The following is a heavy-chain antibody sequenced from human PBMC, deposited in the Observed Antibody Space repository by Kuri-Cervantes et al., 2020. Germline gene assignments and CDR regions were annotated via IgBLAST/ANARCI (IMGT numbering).Heavy chain of an antibody. J-gene: IGHJ4*02. CDR1: GYSISSAYY. Sequence: SQTLSLTCAISGYSISSAYYWGWIRQPPGKGLEWIGSIYQSGSAYYNPSLQSRVTISLDTSKNQFSLKLDSVTAADTAVYFCARLTHYGAWFEHPPVDYWGQGTLVTVSS. D-gene: IGHD3-10*01. CDR3: ARLTHYGAWFEHPPVDY. V-gene: IGHV4-38-2*01. CDR2: IYQSGSA.